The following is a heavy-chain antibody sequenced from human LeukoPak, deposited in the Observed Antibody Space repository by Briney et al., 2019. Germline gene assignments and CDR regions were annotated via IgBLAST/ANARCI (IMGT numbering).Heavy chain of an antibody. CDR2: INHSGST. CDR3: ARGPRVLDY. CDR1: GFTFSSYA. Sequence: LRLSCAASGFTFSSYAMHWVRQPPGKGLEWIGEINHSGSTNYNPSLKSRVTISVDTSKNQFSLKLSSVTAADTAVYYCARGPRVLDYWGQGTLVTVSS. J-gene: IGHJ4*02. V-gene: IGHV4-34*01.